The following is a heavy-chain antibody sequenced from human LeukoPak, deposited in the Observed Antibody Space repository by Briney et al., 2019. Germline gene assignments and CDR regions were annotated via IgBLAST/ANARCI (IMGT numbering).Heavy chain of an antibody. V-gene: IGHV3-21*01. CDR2: IGSSSYI. CDR3: ARDQTLIVGATKPLDY. D-gene: IGHD1-26*01. Sequence: KAGGSLRLSCAASGFTFSSYGMHWVRQAPGKGLEWVSSIGSSSYIYYADSVKGRFTISSDNAKNSLYLQMNSLRAEDTAVYYCARDQTLIVGATKPLDYWGQGTLVTVSS. CDR1: GFTFSSYG. J-gene: IGHJ4*02.